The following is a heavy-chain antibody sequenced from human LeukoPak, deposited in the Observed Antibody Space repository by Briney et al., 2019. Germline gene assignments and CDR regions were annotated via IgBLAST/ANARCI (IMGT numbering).Heavy chain of an antibody. CDR1: GGTFSSYA. D-gene: IGHD5-12*01. V-gene: IGHV1-69*06. Sequence: SVKVSCKASGGTFSSYAISWVRQAPGQGLEWMGGIIPIFGTANYAQKFQGRVTITADKSTSTAYMELSSLRSEDTAVYYCARLVYSGYEGNFDYWGQGTLVTVSS. CDR3: ARLVYSGYEGNFDY. CDR2: IIPIFGTA. J-gene: IGHJ4*02.